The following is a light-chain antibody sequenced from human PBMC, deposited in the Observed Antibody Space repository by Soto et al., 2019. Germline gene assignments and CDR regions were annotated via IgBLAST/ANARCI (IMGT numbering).Light chain of an antibody. CDR1: QSISSY. Sequence: EIVLTQSPATLSLSPGERATLSFGASQSISSYLAWYQQKPGQAPRLLIYDASSRATGIPDRFSGGGSGTDFTLTISRLEPEDFAVYYCQQRSNWPITFGQGTRLEIK. CDR3: QQRSNWPIT. J-gene: IGKJ5*01. CDR2: DAS. V-gene: IGKV3-11*01.